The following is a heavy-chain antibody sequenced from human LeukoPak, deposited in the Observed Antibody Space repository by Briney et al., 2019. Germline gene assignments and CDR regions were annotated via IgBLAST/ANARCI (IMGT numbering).Heavy chain of an antibody. D-gene: IGHD2-21*01. CDR1: GFTFTSSA. V-gene: IGHV1-58*01. Sequence: GTSVKVSCKASGFTFTSSAVQWVRQARGQRLEWIGWIVVGSGNTNYAQKFQERVTITRDMSTSTAYMELSSLRSEDTAVYYCAARAGGGGDAFDIWGQGTMVTVSS. CDR3: AARAGGGGDAFDI. J-gene: IGHJ3*02. CDR2: IVVGSGNT.